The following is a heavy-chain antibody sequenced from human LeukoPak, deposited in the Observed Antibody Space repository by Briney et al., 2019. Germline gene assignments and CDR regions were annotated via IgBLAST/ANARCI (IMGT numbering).Heavy chain of an antibody. CDR1: GFTFSSYG. V-gene: IGHV3-30*18. Sequence: GGSLRLSCTASGFTFSSYGMHWVRQASGKGPEWLAVISFDGSNHYYADSVKGRFTISRDNSKNTLYLQMNGLRVEDTAVYYCAKTGRDVPRNYGDQRFDCWGQGTLVTVSS. J-gene: IGHJ4*02. CDR2: ISFDGSNH. D-gene: IGHD4-17*01. CDR3: AKTGRDVPRNYGDQRFDC.